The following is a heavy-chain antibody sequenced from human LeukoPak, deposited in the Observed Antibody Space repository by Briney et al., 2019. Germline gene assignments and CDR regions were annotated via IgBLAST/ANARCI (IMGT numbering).Heavy chain of an antibody. J-gene: IGHJ4*02. V-gene: IGHV3-21*01. D-gene: IGHD5-18*01. CDR2: ISSSSSYI. Sequence: GGSLRLYCAASGLTFRTYSMNWVRQAPGQGLAWVSSISSSSSYIYYADSVKGRFTISRDNAKNSLYLQMNSLRAEDTAVYYCARDLSGVTGYTYGRGIDYWGQGTLVTVSS. CDR1: GLTFRTYS. CDR3: ARDLSGVTGYTYGRGIDY.